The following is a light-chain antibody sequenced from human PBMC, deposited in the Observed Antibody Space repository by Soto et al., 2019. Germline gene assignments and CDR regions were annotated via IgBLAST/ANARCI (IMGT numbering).Light chain of an antibody. V-gene: IGKV1-5*03. CDR3: QQYNSYL. CDR2: KAS. Sequence: DIQMSQSPSTLSASVGDRVTITCRASQSISSGLAWYQQKPGKAPKLLIYKASSLESGVPSRFSGSGSGTEFTLTISSQQPDDFATYYCQQYNSYLFGQGTRLEIK. CDR1: QSISSG. J-gene: IGKJ5*01.